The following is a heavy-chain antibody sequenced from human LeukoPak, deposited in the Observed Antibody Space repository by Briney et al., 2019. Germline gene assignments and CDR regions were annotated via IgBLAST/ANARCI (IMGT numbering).Heavy chain of an antibody. CDR2: IKQGGSEK. CDR1: GFTFSTYW. V-gene: IGHV3-7*01. D-gene: IGHD1-26*01. J-gene: IGHJ4*02. CDR3: ASGSYYWNLYY. Sequence: GGSLRLSCAASGFTFSTYWMSWVRQAPGKGLEWVANIKQGGSEKHYVESVKGRFTISRENAKNSLYLQMNSLRAEDTAVYYCASGSYYWNLYYWGQGTPVTVSS.